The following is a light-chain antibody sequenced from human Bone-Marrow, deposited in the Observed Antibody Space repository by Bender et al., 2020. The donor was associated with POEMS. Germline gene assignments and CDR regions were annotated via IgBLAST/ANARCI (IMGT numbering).Light chain of an antibody. CDR3: QSYDNSLGGWV. CDR1: SSDVGNYNL. CDR2: EVS. V-gene: IGLV2-14*02. Sequence: QSALTQPASVSGSPGQSITISCTGTSSDVGNYNLVSWCQQHPGKAPKLMIYEVSKRPSGVPDRFSGSKSGNTASLTVSGLQAEDEADYYCQSYDNSLGGWVFGGGTKLTVL. J-gene: IGLJ3*02.